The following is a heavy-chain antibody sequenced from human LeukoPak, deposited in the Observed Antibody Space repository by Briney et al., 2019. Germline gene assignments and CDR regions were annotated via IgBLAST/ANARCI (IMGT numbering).Heavy chain of an antibody. CDR2: ISSSSSTI. CDR3: ARETPTDIVLMVYAPGDSGGTYGMDV. J-gene: IGHJ6*02. CDR1: GFTFSSYS. D-gene: IGHD2-8*01. Sequence: PGGSLRLSCAASGFTFSSYSMNWVRQAPGKGLEWVSYISSSSSTIYYADSVKGRFTISRDNAKNSLYLQMNSLRAEDTAVYYCARETPTDIVLMVYAPGDSGGTYGMDVWGQGTTVTVSS. V-gene: IGHV3-48*01.